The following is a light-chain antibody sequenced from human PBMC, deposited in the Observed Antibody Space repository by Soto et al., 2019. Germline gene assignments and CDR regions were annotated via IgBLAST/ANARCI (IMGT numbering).Light chain of an antibody. CDR1: QDISNH. V-gene: IGKV1-16*02. CDR3: QHYTTYPLT. CDR2: GAS. Sequence: DLQMTQSPSSLSASVGDRVTITCRASQDISNHLAWFQQRPGKAPRSLIFGASNLQSGVPSKFSGSGSGTDFTLTISSLQPDDFATYYCQHYTTYPLTFGGGTKVEIK. J-gene: IGKJ4*01.